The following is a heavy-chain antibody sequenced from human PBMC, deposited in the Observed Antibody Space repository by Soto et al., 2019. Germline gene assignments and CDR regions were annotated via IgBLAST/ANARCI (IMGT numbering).Heavy chain of an antibody. CDR3: ATPRSGEIADCLDY. J-gene: IGHJ4*02. D-gene: IGHD1-26*01. CDR1: GFTFSSYA. Sequence: PGGSLRLSCSASGFTFSSYAMTWVRQAPGKAPEWVSGLSGSGLSASYADSVKGRFTISRDNSKTTLYLQMNSLRAEDTAVYYCATPRSGEIADCLDYWGQGTLDTVSS. V-gene: IGHV3-23*01. CDR2: LSGSGLSA.